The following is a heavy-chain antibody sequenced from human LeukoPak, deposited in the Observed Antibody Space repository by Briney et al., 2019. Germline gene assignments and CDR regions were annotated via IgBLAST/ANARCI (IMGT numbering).Heavy chain of an antibody. Sequence: ASVKVSCKASGYTFTSYDINWVRQATGQGLEWMGWMNPNSGYTGYAQKFQGRVTMTRNTSISTAYMELSSLRSEDTAVYYCARGKGYYYGMDVWGQGTTVTVSS. V-gene: IGHV1-8*02. J-gene: IGHJ6*02. CDR3: ARGKGYYYGMDV. CDR2: MNPNSGYT. CDR1: GYTFTSYD.